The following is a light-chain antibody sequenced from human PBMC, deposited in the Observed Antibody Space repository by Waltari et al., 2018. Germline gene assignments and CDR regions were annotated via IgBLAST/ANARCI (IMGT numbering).Light chain of an antibody. J-gene: IGLJ1*01. V-gene: IGLV2-14*01. CDR1: ISELGVYNF. CDR2: DVT. CDR3: SSYTSGTTSLV. Sequence: QSALAQHASLSGSPGQSITISCTGSISELGVYNFVPCYQHRPCKAPKLIIYDVTKRPSGLSDRFSGSKSGNTASLTISGLQAEDEADYYCSSYTSGTTSLVFGTGTKVTVL.